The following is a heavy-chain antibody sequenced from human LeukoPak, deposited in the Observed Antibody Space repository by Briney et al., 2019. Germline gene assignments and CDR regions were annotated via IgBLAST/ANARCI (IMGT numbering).Heavy chain of an antibody. CDR3: ARTYSSDLYYYGMDV. J-gene: IGHJ6*02. CDR2: ITSSGSTI. V-gene: IGHV3-48*03. D-gene: IGHD6-19*01. CDR1: GFTFSSFE. Sequence: PGGSLRLSCAASGFTFSSFEMNWVRQAPGRGLEWVSYITSSGSTIYYADSVKGRFTISRDYAKNALYLQMNSLRGEDTAVYYCARTYSSDLYYYGMDVWGQGTTVTVSS.